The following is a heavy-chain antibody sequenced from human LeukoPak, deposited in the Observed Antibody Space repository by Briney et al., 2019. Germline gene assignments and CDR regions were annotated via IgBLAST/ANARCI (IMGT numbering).Heavy chain of an antibody. CDR2: IYPDDSGT. CDR1: GYKFTTDY. D-gene: IGHD3-22*01. CDR3: ARQVYGSRFDAFDI. V-gene: IGHV5-51*01. Sequence: GESLKISCEASGYKFTTDYIGWVRQMPGKGLEWMGIIYPDDSGTNYSPSFKGQVTMSVDKSITTAFLQWSSLKASDTAMYYCARQVYGSRFDAFDIWGQGTMVTVSS. J-gene: IGHJ3*02.